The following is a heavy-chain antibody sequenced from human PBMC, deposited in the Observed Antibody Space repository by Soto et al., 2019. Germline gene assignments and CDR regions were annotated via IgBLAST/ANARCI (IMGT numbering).Heavy chain of an antibody. D-gene: IGHD6-19*01. Sequence: EVQLLESGGGLVQPGGSLRLSCAVSGFTFSSHAMSWVRQAPGKGLECVSSITGSGDSTYYADSVKGRFTITRDKSKSTMYLQMNSMRAANPVVYYCASDLQFSGWLCGQTFEYWGEGTQVTVTS. J-gene: IGHJ4*02. V-gene: IGHV3-23*01. CDR3: ASDLQFSGWLCGQTFEY. CDR2: ITGSGDST. CDR1: GFTFSSHA.